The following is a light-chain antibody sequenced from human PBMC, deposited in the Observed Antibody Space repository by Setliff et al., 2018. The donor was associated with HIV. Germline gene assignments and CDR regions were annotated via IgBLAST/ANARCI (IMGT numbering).Light chain of an antibody. J-gene: IGLJ1*01. Sequence: QSVLAQPRSVSGSPGQSVTISCTGTSSDVGGYNYVSRYQQHPGKAPKLMIYDVNKRPSGVSNRFSGSKSGNTASLTISGVQAEDEADYYCSSYTSSSTDVFGTGTKVTV. CDR1: SSDVGGYNY. CDR2: DVN. CDR3: SSYTSSSTDV. V-gene: IGLV2-14*03.